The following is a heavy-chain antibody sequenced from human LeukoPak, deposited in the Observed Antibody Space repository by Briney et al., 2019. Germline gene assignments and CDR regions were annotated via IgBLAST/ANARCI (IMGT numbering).Heavy chain of an antibody. J-gene: IGHJ4*02. Sequence: GGSLSLSCAASGFTFSSYAMHCVRQAPGKGLERVAVISYDGSNKYYADSVKGRFTISRDNSKNTLYLQMNSLRAEDTAVYYCARAPAADFDYWGQGTLVIVSS. D-gene: IGHD2-2*01. CDR2: ISYDGSNK. CDR3: ARAPAADFDY. V-gene: IGHV3-30*01. CDR1: GFTFSSYA.